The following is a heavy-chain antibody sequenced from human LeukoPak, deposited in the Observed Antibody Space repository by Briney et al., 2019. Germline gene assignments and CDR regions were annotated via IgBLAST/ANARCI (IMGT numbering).Heavy chain of an antibody. Sequence: PSETLSLTCAVYGGSFSGYYWSWIRQPPGKGLEWIGEINHSGSTNYNPSLKSRVTISVDTSKNQFSLKLSSVTAADTAVYYCARDQGGYEDYWGQGTLVTVSS. CDR1: GGSFSGYY. D-gene: IGHD5-12*01. CDR3: ARDQGGYEDY. V-gene: IGHV4-34*01. J-gene: IGHJ4*02. CDR2: INHSGST.